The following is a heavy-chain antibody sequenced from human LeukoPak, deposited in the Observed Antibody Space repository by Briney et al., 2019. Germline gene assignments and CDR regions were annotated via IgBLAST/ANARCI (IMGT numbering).Heavy chain of an antibody. CDR1: GYTFTSYG. CDR3: ARTYSSGWYGGYYFDY. J-gene: IGHJ4*02. CDR2: ISAYNGNT. D-gene: IGHD6-19*01. Sequence: GASVKVSCKASGYTFTSYGISWVRQAPGQGLEWMGWISAYNGNTNYAQKLQGRVTMTTDTSTSTAYMELGSLRSDDTAVYYCARTYSSGWYGGYYFDYWGQGTLVTVSS. V-gene: IGHV1-18*01.